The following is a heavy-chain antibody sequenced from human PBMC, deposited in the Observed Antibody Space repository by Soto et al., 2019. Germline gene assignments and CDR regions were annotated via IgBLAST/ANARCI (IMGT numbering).Heavy chain of an antibody. Sequence: GGSLRLSCAASGFTVSSNYMSWVRQAPGKGLEWVSVIYSVGSTYYADSVKGRFTISRDNSKNTLYLQLNSLRAEDTAVYYCASMTTVTTPHYYGMDVWGQGTTVTVSS. CDR1: GFTVSSNY. J-gene: IGHJ6*02. V-gene: IGHV3-66*01. D-gene: IGHD4-17*01. CDR2: IYSVGST. CDR3: ASMTTVTTPHYYGMDV.